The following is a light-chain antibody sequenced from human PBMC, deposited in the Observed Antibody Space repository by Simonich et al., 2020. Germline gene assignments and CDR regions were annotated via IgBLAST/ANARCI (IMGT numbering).Light chain of an antibody. CDR1: SGSIASNY. J-gene: IGLJ3*02. V-gene: IGLV6-57*01. Sequence: FMLTQPHSVSESPGKTVTISCTRSSGSIASNYVQWYQQRPGSSPPTVIYEDNQRPSGVPDRFSGSIDSSSNSASLTISGLKTEDEADYYCQSYDSSIWVFGGGTKLTVL. CDR3: QSYDSSIWV. CDR2: EDN.